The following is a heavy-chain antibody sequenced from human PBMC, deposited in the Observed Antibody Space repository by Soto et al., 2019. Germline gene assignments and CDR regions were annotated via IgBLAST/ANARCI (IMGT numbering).Heavy chain of an antibody. CDR3: AKDGGVVTGTTWEFDY. J-gene: IGHJ4*02. CDR1: GFTFSSYG. CDR2: ISYDGSNK. V-gene: IGHV3-30*18. Sequence: GGSLRLSCAASGFTFSSYGMHWVRQAPGKGLEWVAVISYDGSNKYYADSVKGRFTISRDNSKNTLYLQMNSLRAEDTAVYYCAKDGGVVTGTTWEFDYWGQGTLVTVS. D-gene: IGHD1-7*01.